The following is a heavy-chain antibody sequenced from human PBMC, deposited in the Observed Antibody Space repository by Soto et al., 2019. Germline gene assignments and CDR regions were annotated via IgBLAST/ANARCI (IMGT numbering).Heavy chain of an antibody. CDR2: IYYSGST. Sequence: QLQLQESGPGLVKPSEPLSLTCTVSGGSISSSSYYWGWIRQPPGKGLEWIGSIYYSGSTYYNPSLKSRVTIFVDTSKNQFSLKLSSVTAADTAVYYCARHPYSSSWFDYWGQGTLVTVSS. J-gene: IGHJ4*02. CDR1: GGSISSSSYY. CDR3: ARHPYSSSWFDY. V-gene: IGHV4-39*01. D-gene: IGHD6-13*01.